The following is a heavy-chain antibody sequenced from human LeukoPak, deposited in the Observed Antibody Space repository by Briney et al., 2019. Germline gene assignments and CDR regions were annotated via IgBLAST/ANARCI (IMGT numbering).Heavy chain of an antibody. CDR3: ARAMEPYYDSNGCDY. CDR2: IKQDGSEK. D-gene: IGHD3-22*01. CDR1: GFTFSSYW. Sequence: GGSLRLSCVPSGFTFSSYWMSWVRQAPGKGLEWVTNIKQDGSEKYYVGSVKGRFIISRDNAKNSLYLQMNSLRAEDTAVYYCARAMEPYYDSNGCDYWGQGTPVTVSS. V-gene: IGHV3-7*01. J-gene: IGHJ4*02.